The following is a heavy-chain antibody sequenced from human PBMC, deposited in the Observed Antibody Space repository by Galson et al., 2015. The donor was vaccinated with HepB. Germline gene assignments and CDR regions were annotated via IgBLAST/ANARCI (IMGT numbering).Heavy chain of an antibody. J-gene: IGHJ4*02. CDR3: ARGKLYYFDY. V-gene: IGHV3-30*04. CDR2: ISYDGSNK. Sequence: SLRLSCAASGFTFSSYAMHWVRQAPGKGLEWVAVISYDGSNKYYADSVKGRFTISRDNSKNTLYLQMNSLRAEDTAVYYCARGKLYYFDYWGQGTLVTVSS. CDR1: GFTFSSYA. D-gene: IGHD4-23*01.